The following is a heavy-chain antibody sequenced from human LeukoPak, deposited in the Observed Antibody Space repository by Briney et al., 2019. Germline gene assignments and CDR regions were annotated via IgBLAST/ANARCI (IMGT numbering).Heavy chain of an antibody. D-gene: IGHD3-10*01. CDR3: ARDDSGWLASGFAFDI. CDR1: GGSISSYY. Sequence: SETLSLTCTVSGGSISSYYWSWIRQPLGKGLEWIGRIYTSGSTNYNPSLKSRVTMSVDTSKNQFSLKLSSVTAADTAVYYCARDDSGWLASGFAFDIWGQGTMVTVSS. V-gene: IGHV4-4*07. J-gene: IGHJ3*02. CDR2: IYTSGST.